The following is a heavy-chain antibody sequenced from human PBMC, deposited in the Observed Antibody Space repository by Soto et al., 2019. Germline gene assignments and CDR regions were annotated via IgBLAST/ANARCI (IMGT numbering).Heavy chain of an antibody. J-gene: IGHJ4*02. Sequence: PGGSLRLSCAASVFTFSSYGMHWVRQAPGKGLEWVAVISYDGSNKYYADSVKGRFTISRDNSKNTLYLQMNSLRAEDTAVYYCAKGAYSGSYFDYWGQGTLVTVSS. CDR2: ISYDGSNK. CDR1: VFTFSSYG. CDR3: AKGAYSGSYFDY. D-gene: IGHD1-26*01. V-gene: IGHV3-30*18.